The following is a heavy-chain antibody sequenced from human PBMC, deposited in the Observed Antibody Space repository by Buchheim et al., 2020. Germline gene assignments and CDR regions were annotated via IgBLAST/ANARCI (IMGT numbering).Heavy chain of an antibody. CDR1: GGSISSSSYY. V-gene: IGHV4-39*01. CDR3: ARPGGNPPDPNYYGMDV. CDR2: IYYSGST. D-gene: IGHD4-23*01. Sequence: QLQLQESGPGLVKPSETLSLTCTVSGGSISSSSYYWGWIRQPPGKGLEWIGSIYYSGSTYYNPSLKSRVTISVDTSKNQFSRKLSSVTAADTAVYYCARPGGNPPDPNYYGMDVWGQGTT. J-gene: IGHJ6*02.